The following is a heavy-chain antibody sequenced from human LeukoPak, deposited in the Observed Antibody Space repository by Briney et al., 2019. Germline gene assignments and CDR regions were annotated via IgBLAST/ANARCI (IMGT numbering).Heavy chain of an antibody. V-gene: IGHV5-51*01. CDR3: ARQYSSSWYPRWESNHSPFDY. CDR2: IYPGDSDT. J-gene: IGHJ4*02. Sequence: GESLKISCKGSGYSFTSYWIGWVRQMPGKGLEWMGIIYPGDSDTRYSPSFQGQVTTSADKSISTAYLQWSSLKASDTAMYYCARQYSSSWYPRWESNHSPFDYWGQGTLVTVSS. D-gene: IGHD6-13*01. CDR1: GYSFTSYW.